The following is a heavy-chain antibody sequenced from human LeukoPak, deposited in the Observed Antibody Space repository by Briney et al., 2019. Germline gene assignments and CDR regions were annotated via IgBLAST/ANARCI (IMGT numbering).Heavy chain of an antibody. Sequence: PSETLSLTCTVSDGSISSSSYYWVWVRQPPGKGLEWIGSVYFSGSTSYNPSLKSRVTISIDTSKNQFSLKLTSVTAADTAVYYCALATIFRPFDYWGQGTLVTVSS. CDR3: ALATIFRPFDY. J-gene: IGHJ4*02. V-gene: IGHV4-39*01. D-gene: IGHD5-24*01. CDR1: DGSISSSSYY. CDR2: VYFSGST.